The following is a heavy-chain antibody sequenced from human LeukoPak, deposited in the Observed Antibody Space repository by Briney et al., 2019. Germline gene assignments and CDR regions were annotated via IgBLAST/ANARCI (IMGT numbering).Heavy chain of an antibody. V-gene: IGHV3-30*02. Sequence: GGSLRLSCAASGFTFSSYGMHWVRQAPGKGLEWVAFIRYDGSNKYYADSVKGRFTISRDNSKNTLYLQMNSLRAEDTAVYYCAKVPAAAAGTLLFDYWGQGTLVTASS. CDR1: GFTFSSYG. J-gene: IGHJ4*02. CDR2: IRYDGSNK. D-gene: IGHD6-13*01. CDR3: AKVPAAAAGTLLFDY.